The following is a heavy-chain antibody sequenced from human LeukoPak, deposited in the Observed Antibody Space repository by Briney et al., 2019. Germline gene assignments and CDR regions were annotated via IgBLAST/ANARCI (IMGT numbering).Heavy chain of an antibody. CDR1: GYTFTGYY. CDR3: ARGSRVLLWFGESSDYYYYMDV. D-gene: IGHD3-10*01. V-gene: IGHV1-2*02. CDR2: INPNSGGT. Sequence: AASVKVSCKASGYTFTGYYMHWVRQAPGQGLEWMGWINPNSGGTNYAQKFQGRVTMTRDTSISTAYMELSRLRSDDTAVYYCARGSRVLLWFGESSDYYYYMDVWGKGTTVPVSS. J-gene: IGHJ6*03.